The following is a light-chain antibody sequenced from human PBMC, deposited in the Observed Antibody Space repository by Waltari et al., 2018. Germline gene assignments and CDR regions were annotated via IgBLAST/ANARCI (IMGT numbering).Light chain of an antibody. Sequence: SYVVTQSPSVSVAPGETARITCGGDNIGSKSVHWYQQRPGQAPVLVISYDSNRPSGISGRVSGSNSGNTATLTISWVEAEDEADYYCLVWHSTIDHQGVFGGGTKLTVL. CDR2: YDS. V-gene: IGLV3-21*04. J-gene: IGLJ2*01. CDR3: LVWHSTIDHQGV. CDR1: NIGSKS.